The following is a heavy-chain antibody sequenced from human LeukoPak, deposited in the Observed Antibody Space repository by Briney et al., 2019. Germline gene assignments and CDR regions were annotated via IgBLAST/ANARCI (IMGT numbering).Heavy chain of an antibody. CDR3: ATYRQSSFDD. J-gene: IGHJ4*02. Sequence: GGSLRLSCAASGFTFSSYSMNWVRQAPGQGLEWVSSIGSYNEYIHYADSVKGRFTISRDDAKNSLYLQMNSLRVEDTAVYYCATYRQSSFDDWGQGTLVTVSS. CDR2: IGSYNEYI. V-gene: IGHV3-21*01. D-gene: IGHD1-14*01. CDR1: GFTFSSYS.